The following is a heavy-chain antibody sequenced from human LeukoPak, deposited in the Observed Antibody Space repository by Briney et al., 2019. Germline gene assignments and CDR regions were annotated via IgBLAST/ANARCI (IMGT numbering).Heavy chain of an antibody. J-gene: IGHJ4*02. CDR1: AYTFTNFR. CDR3: ARDSYYGGHYSFFEH. CDR2: IGPSNHYT. Sequence: GPVRVSCKTSAYTFTNFRIHWVRQAPGHGFEWMGWIGPSNHYTEYAHKLRDRLTLTTDTPTTTAHMELRSLTLDDTAIYFCARDSYYGGHYSFFEHWGQGTLVTVSS. V-gene: IGHV1-18*01. D-gene: IGHD4/OR15-4a*01.